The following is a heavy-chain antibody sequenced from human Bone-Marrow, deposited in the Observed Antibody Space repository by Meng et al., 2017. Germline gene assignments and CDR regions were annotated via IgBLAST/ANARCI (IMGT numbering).Heavy chain of an antibody. J-gene: IGHJ4*02. CDR2: TYYRSQWQS. CDR1: GDSVSGNRAL. V-gene: IGHV6-1*01. CDR3: AYWYGES. D-gene: IGHD3-10*01. Sequence: QVQLQQSGPRLVKPSQTLSLPRAISGDSVSGNRALWHWVRQSPSRGLEWLGHTYYRSQWQSHYGASVKSRISIYADTSRNQFSLILNSVTPEDTAVYYCAYWYGESWGQGTLVTVSS.